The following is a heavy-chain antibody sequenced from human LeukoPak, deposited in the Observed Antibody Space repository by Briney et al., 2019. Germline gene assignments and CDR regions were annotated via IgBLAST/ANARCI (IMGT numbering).Heavy chain of an antibody. Sequence: ASVKVSCKASGYTFSSYAMHWVRQAPGQRLEWMGWINAGNGDTKYSQKFQGRVTITRDTSATTVYMELSSLRSDDTAVYYCARDRWDVWGQGTTVTVSS. D-gene: IGHD4-17*01. CDR3: ARDRWDV. V-gene: IGHV1-3*01. CDR2: INAGNGDT. CDR1: GYTFSSYA. J-gene: IGHJ6*02.